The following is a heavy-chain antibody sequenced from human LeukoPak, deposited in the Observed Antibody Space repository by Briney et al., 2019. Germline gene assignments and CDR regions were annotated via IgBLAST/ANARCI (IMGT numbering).Heavy chain of an antibody. J-gene: IGHJ2*01. CDR2: IKQDGSEK. CDR1: GFTFSSYW. V-gene: IGHV3-7*03. CDR3: AKGITIFGVVADWYFDL. D-gene: IGHD3-3*01. Sequence: GGSLRLSCAASGFTFSSYWMSWVRQAPGKGLEWVANIKQDGSEKYYVDSVKGRFTISRDNAKNSLYLQMNSLRAEDMALYYCAKGITIFGVVADWYFDLWGRGTLVTVSS.